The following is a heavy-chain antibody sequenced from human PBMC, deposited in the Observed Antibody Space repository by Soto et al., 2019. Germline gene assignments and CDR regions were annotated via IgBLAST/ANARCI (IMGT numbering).Heavy chain of an antibody. Sequence: PSETLSPTCTVSGGSISSYYWSWIRQPAGKGLEWIGRICTSGSTNYNPSLKSRVTMSVDTSKNQFSLKLSSVTAADTAVYYCARGSRGLGELSLSGYNWFDPWGQGTLVTVSS. J-gene: IGHJ5*02. CDR1: GGSISSYY. V-gene: IGHV4-4*07. D-gene: IGHD3-16*02. CDR2: ICTSGST. CDR3: ARGSRGLGELSLSGYNWFDP.